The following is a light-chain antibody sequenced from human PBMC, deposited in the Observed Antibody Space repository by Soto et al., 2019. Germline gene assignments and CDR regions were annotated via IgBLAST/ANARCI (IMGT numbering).Light chain of an antibody. CDR1: QSVSRS. V-gene: IGKV3-11*01. J-gene: IGKJ4*01. Sequence: EIVLTQSPATLSLSPGDRAVLSCRASQSVSRSLTWYQHKPGQAPRLLIYDASTRATGIPRRFSGSGSGTDFTLTSSSLEPEDFAVYYCQQRSNRFGGGTKVEIK. CDR2: DAS. CDR3: QQRSNR.